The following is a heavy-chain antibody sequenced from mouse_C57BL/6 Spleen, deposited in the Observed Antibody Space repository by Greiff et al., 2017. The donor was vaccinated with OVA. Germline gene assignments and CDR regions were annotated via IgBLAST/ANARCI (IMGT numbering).Heavy chain of an antibody. V-gene: IGHV1-15*01. Sequence: QVQLQQSGAELVRPGASVTLSCKASGYTFTNYEMHWVKQRPVHGLEWIGAIDPETGGTAYNQKFKGKATLTADKSSSTAYMELRSLTSEYSAVYYCTRGGAAHYYAMDYWGQGTSVTVSS. CDR1: GYTFTNYE. J-gene: IGHJ4*01. CDR3: TRGGAAHYYAMDY. CDR2: IDPETGGT. D-gene: IGHD6-1*01.